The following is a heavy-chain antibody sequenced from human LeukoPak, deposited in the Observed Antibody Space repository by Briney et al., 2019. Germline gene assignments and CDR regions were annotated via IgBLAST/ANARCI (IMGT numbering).Heavy chain of an antibody. J-gene: IGHJ4*02. CDR1: GFTFSSYS. CDR3: VVGGYDFWSGYYQAPYYFDY. Sequence: GGSLRLSCAASGFTFSSYSMNWVRQAPGKGLEWVSSISSSSSYIYYADSVKGRFTISRDNAKNLLYLQMNSLRAEDTAVYYCVVGGYDFWSGYYQAPYYFDYWGQGTLVTVSS. CDR2: ISSSSSYI. V-gene: IGHV3-21*01. D-gene: IGHD3-3*01.